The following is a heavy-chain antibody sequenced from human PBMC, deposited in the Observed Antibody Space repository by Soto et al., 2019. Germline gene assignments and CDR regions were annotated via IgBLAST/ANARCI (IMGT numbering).Heavy chain of an antibody. D-gene: IGHD3-10*01. CDR2: LNGGVDGT. J-gene: IGHJ4*02. CDR1: GFTALSYA. CDR3: AREVKGVTSFDY. Sequence: QVRLKQSGPEMMQPGASVRVSCKASGFTALSYAFHWVRQAPGQGPEWLGWLNGGVDGTSYSQRFQGRVTISRDTSANTVYLEVNALTSEDTAVYYCAREVKGVTSFDYWGQGTLVTVSS. V-gene: IGHV1-3*01.